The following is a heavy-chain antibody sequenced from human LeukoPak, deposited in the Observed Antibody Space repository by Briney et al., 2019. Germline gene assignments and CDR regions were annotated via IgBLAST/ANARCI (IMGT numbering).Heavy chain of an antibody. D-gene: IGHD6-25*01. CDR2: ISYSGST. CDR3: AREGQAAGKHSQFDY. V-gene: IGHV4-59*11. CDR1: DDSFSSHY. J-gene: IGHJ4*02. Sequence: SETLSLTCAVSDDSFSSHYWTWIRQPPGKGLEWIGYISYSGSTNYNPSLKSRVTISVDTSKNQFSLKLSSVTAADTAVYYCAREGQAAGKHSQFDYWGQGTLVTVSS.